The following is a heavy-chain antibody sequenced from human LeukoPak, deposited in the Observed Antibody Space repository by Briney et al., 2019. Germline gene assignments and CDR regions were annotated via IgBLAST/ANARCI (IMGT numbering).Heavy chain of an antibody. CDR1: GFTFSSYS. V-gene: IGHV3-21*01. Sequence: GGSLRLPCAASGFTFSSYSMNWVRQAPGKGLEWVSSISSSSSYIYYADSVKGRFTISRDNAKNSLYLQMNGLRAEDTAVYYCAREEGQLEADDYWGQGTLVTVSS. D-gene: IGHD1-1*01. J-gene: IGHJ4*02. CDR2: ISSSSSYI. CDR3: AREEGQLEADDY.